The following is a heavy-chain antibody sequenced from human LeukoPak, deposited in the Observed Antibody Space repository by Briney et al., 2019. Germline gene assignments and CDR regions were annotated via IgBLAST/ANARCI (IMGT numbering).Heavy chain of an antibody. CDR2: VSYSGST. Sequence: PSQTLSLTCTVSGGSISSGGYYWSWIRQHPGKGLEWIGYVSYSGSTDYNPSLKSRVIISIDTSKNQFSLRLSSVTAADTAVYYCARENDRCGRIDYWGQGTQVTVSS. D-gene: IGHD1-1*01. V-gene: IGHV4-31*03. CDR1: GGSISSGGYY. J-gene: IGHJ4*02. CDR3: ARENDRCGRIDY.